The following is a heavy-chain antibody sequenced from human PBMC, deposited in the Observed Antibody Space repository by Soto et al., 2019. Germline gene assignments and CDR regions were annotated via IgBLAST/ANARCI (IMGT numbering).Heavy chain of an antibody. V-gene: IGHV1-69*06. D-gene: IGHD3-22*01. Sequence: QVQLVQSGAEVKKPGSSVKVSCKASGGTFSSYAISWVRQAPGQGLEWMGGSIPIFGTANYAQKFQGRVTITADKSTTTAYMELSSLRSEDTAVYYCANDYYDSSAFDIWGQGTMVTVSS. CDR3: ANDYYDSSAFDI. CDR1: GGTFSSYA. CDR2: SIPIFGTA. J-gene: IGHJ3*02.